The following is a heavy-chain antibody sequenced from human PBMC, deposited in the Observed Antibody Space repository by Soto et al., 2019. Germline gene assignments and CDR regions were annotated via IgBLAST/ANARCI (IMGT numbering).Heavy chain of an antibody. CDR1: GFIFSNFA. V-gene: IGHV3-23*01. CDR3: AKDRLWEPPHWYFDL. D-gene: IGHD1-26*01. CDR2: ISGSGGNT. Sequence: PGGSLRLSCAASGFIFSNFAMYWVRRAPGKGLEWVSSISGSGGNTYYADSVKGRFTISRDNSKNTLYLQMNSLRAEDTAVYYCAKDRLWEPPHWYFDLWGRGTLVTAPQ. J-gene: IGHJ2*01.